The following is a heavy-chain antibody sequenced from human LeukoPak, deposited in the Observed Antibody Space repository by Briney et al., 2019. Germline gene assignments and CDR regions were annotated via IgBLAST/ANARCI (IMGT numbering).Heavy chain of an antibody. CDR2: IIPIFGTA. CDR3: ARDGPSRAFDI. CDR1: RGTFSSYT. J-gene: IGHJ3*02. Sequence: ASVKVSCKASRGTFSSYTISWVRQAPGQGLEWMGGIIPIFGTANYAQKFQGRVTITADESTSTAYMELSSLRSEDTAVYYCARDGPSRAFDIWGQGTMVTVSS. V-gene: IGHV1-69*13.